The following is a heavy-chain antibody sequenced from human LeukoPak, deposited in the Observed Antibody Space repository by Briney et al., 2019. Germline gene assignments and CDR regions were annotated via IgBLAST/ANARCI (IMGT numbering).Heavy chain of an antibody. D-gene: IGHD5-18*01. CDR3: ARLDVDTAMPYYYYYYGMDV. CDR1: GGSISSYY. Sequence: SETLSLTCTVSGGSISSYYWSWIRQPPGKGLEWIGYIYYSGSTNYNPSLKSRVTISVDTSKNQFSLKLSSVTAADTAVYYCARLDVDTAMPYYYYYYGMDVWSQGTTVTVSS. CDR2: IYYSGST. J-gene: IGHJ6*02. V-gene: IGHV4-59*08.